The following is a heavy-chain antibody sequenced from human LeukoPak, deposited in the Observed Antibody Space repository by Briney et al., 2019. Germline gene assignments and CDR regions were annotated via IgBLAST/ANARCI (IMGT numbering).Heavy chain of an antibody. Sequence: SETLSLTCAVYGGSFSGYYWSWIRQPPGKGLEWIGEINHSGSTNYNPSLKSRVTISVDTSKNQFSLKLSSVTAADTSVYYCARGPLYYDFWSGQGRYYYYMDVWGKGTTATVSS. J-gene: IGHJ6*03. D-gene: IGHD3-3*01. CDR1: GGSFSGYY. CDR3: ARGPLYYDFWSGQGRYYYYMDV. CDR2: INHSGST. V-gene: IGHV4-34*01.